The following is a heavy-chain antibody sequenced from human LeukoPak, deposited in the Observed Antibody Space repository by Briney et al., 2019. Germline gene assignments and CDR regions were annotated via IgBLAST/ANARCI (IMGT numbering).Heavy chain of an antibody. D-gene: IGHD6-13*01. CDR1: GFTFRSYG. J-gene: IGHJ4*02. CDR3: ARGSSSSWAYFDY. V-gene: IGHV3-33*01. Sequence: PGRSLRLSCAASGFTFRSYGVHWVRQAPGRGLEWVAVIWSDGTNRYYADSEKGRFTISRDNAKNTLSLQMNSLRAEDTAVYYCARGSSSSWAYFDYWGQGTLVTVSS. CDR2: IWSDGTNR.